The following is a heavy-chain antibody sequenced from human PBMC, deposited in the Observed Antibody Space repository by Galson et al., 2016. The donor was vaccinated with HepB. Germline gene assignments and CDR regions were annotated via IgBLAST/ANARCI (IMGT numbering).Heavy chain of an antibody. CDR3: AKMRGHRTYHYHMDV. V-gene: IGHV3-23*01. Sequence: LRLSCAASGFTFSNFAMSWVRQAPGRGLEWVSGISGTADATYYADSVRGRFTISRDNSKNTLYLQMNSLRADDTAIYYCAKMRGHRTYHYHMDVWGKGTPVTVSS. CDR1: GFTFSNFA. J-gene: IGHJ6*03. CDR2: ISGTADAT.